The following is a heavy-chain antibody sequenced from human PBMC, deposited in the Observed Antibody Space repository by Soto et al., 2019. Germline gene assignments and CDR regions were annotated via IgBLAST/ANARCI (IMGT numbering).Heavy chain of an antibody. D-gene: IGHD2-15*01. CDR1: GFTFDDYA. CDR2: ISWNSGSI. Sequence: EVQLVESGGGLVQPGRSLRLSCAASGFTFDDYAMHWVRQAPGKGLEWVSGISWNSGSIGYADSVKGRFTISRENAKNSLYLQMNSRRAEYTALDYCAKDTDYCSGGSCCGGMDVWAQGTTVTVTS. CDR3: AKDTDYCSGGSCCGGMDV. J-gene: IGHJ6*02. V-gene: IGHV3-9*01.